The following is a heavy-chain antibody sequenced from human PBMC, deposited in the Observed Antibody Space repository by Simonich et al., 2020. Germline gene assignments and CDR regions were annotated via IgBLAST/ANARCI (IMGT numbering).Heavy chain of an antibody. CDR1: GGSISSYY. J-gene: IGHJ4*02. CDR3: ARHDRWLQFYFDY. CDR2: IYYRRNT. V-gene: IGHV4-59*08. Sequence: QVQLPESGPGLVKPSETLSLTCTVSGGSISSYYGGWIRQHPGKGLERNEYIYYRRNTNYNPSLKSRATISVDTSKNQFSLKLSSVTAADTAVYYCARHDRWLQFYFDYWGQGTLFTVSS. D-gene: IGHD5-12*01.